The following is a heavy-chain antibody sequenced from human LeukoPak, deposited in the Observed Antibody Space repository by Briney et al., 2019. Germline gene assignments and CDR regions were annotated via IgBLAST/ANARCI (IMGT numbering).Heavy chain of an antibody. D-gene: IGHD6-13*01. Sequence: SETLSLTCTVSGGSISSSSYYWGWIRQPPGKGLEWIGSIYYSGSTYYNPSLKSRVTISVDTSKNQFSLKLSSVTAADTAVYYCARLRVKGAAAGALDYWGQGTLVTVSS. V-gene: IGHV4-39*07. J-gene: IGHJ4*02. CDR3: ARLRVKGAAAGALDY. CDR2: IYYSGST. CDR1: GGSISSSSYY.